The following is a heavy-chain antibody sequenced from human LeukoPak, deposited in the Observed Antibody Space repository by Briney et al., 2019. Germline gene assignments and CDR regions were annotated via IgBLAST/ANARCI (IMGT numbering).Heavy chain of an antibody. CDR3: ARLQLWLSGYYYGMDV. D-gene: IGHD5-18*01. Sequence: SVKVSCKASGGTFSSYAISWVRQAPGQGLEWMGGIIPIFGTENYAQKFQGRVTITADESTSTAYMELSSLRSEDTAVYYCARLQLWLSGYYYGMDVWGQGTTVTVSS. J-gene: IGHJ6*02. V-gene: IGHV1-69*01. CDR2: IIPIFGTE. CDR1: GGTFSSYA.